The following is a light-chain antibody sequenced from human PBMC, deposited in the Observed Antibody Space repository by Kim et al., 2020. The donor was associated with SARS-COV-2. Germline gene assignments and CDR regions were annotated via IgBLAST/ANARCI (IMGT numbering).Light chain of an antibody. CDR1: QSVLYSLDNKNY. Sequence: ATINCKSRQSVLYSLDNKNYLAWYQQKAGQPPKLLISWASTRESGVPDRFSGSGSGTDFTLTISSLQAEDVAVYYCQQYYGSPLTFGGGTKVDIK. CDR3: QQYYGSPLT. CDR2: WAS. V-gene: IGKV4-1*01. J-gene: IGKJ4*01.